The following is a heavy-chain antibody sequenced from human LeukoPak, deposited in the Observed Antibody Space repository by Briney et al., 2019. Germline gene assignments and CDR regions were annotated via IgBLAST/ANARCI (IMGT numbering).Heavy chain of an antibody. Sequence: SETLSLTCTVSGGSISSYYWGWIRQPPGKGLEWIGNIYYTGSSKYNPPLRSRVTISVDPSKNQFSLELTSVTAADTAVYYCARHLGKWGWDYWGQGTLVTVSS. V-gene: IGHV4-59*08. D-gene: IGHD7-27*01. CDR2: IYYTGSS. J-gene: IGHJ4*02. CDR1: GGSISSYY. CDR3: ARHLGKWGWDY.